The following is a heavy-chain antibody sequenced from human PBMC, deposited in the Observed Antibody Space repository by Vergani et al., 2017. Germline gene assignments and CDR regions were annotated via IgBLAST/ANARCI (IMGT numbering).Heavy chain of an antibody. D-gene: IGHD2-15*01. V-gene: IGHV5-51*01. CDR2: IYPGDSDT. CDR1: GYSFTSYW. CDR3: ARHRGWGLVVVAATPWYYYYGMDV. J-gene: IGHJ6*02. Sequence: EVQLVQSGAEVKKPGESLKISCEGSGYSFTSYWIGWVRQMPGKGLEWMGIIYPGDSDTRYSPSFQGQVTISADKSISTAYRQWSSLKASDTAMYYCARHRGWGLVVVAATPWYYYYGMDVWGQGTTVTVSS.